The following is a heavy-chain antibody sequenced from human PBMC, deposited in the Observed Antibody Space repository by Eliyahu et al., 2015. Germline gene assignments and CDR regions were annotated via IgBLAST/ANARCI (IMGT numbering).Heavy chain of an antibody. CDR2: ISGDGGTT. D-gene: IGHD4-17*01. V-gene: IGHV3-43*02. CDR3: TKSFKVTTWYYHYTMDV. CDR1: GXPFXXXA. Sequence: EVQLVESGGGVVQPGGSLRLSCEASGXPFXXXAMHWVRQAPGKGLEWVSLISGDGGTTYYADSVKGRFTISRDNSKNSLYLQMNSLRTEDTALYYCTKSFKVTTWYYHYTMDVWGQGTTVTVSS. J-gene: IGHJ6*02.